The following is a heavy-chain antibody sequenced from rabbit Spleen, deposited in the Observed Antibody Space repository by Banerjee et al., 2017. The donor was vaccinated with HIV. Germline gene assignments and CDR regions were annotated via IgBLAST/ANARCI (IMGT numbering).Heavy chain of an antibody. D-gene: IGHD1-1*01. V-gene: IGHV1S45*01. CDR3: ARDLVAIIGWNINL. J-gene: IGHJ4*01. CDR2: INTIPGKT. Sequence: EQLEESGGGLVKPEGSLTLTCKASGDSFSDKDVMSWVRQAPGKWLEWIACINTIPGKTVNASWAKGRLIMSRASSPTVTMPMTSLTAAETGTYSCARDLVAIIGWNINLWGPDTIVT. CDR1: GDSFSDKDV.